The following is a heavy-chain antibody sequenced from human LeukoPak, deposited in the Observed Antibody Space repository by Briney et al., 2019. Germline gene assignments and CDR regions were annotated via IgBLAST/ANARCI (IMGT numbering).Heavy chain of an antibody. Sequence: ASVKVSCKASGYTFIKYGIAWVRQAPGQGPEWMGWITGDSGNTHYAQNLQDRVTLTTDTSTGTAYMELRSLRSDDTAVYYCARARYLTGSRDDAFDIWGQGTVVTVSS. CDR2: ITGDSGNT. D-gene: IGHD1-26*01. V-gene: IGHV1-18*01. CDR3: ARARYLTGSRDDAFDI. CDR1: GYTFIKYG. J-gene: IGHJ3*02.